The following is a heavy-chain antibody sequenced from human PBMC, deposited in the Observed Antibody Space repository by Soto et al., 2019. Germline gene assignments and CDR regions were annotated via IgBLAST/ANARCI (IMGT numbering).Heavy chain of an antibody. J-gene: IGHJ5*02. D-gene: IGHD6-13*01. CDR3: AAHSSSWYSARGWFDP. CDR2: ISYDGSNK. CDR1: GFTFSSYG. V-gene: IGHV3-30*03. Sequence: GGSLRLSCAASGFTFSSYGMHWVRQAPGKGLEWVAVISYDGSNKYYADSVKGRFTISRDNSKNTLYLQMNSLRAEDTAVYYCAAHSSSWYSARGWFDPWGQGTLVTVSS.